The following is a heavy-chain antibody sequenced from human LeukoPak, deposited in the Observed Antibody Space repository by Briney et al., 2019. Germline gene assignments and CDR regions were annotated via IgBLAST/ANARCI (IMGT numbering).Heavy chain of an antibody. CDR3: ARDRAGDSFDI. CDR2: IHTSGNI. V-gene: IGHV4-61*02. D-gene: IGHD7-27*01. Sequence: SQTLSLTCTVSGDSISSGNYYWTWIRQSAGRGLEWIGRIHTSGNINYNPSLKSQVTISIDKSMNQFSLNLNLVTAADTAVYYCARDRAGDSFDIWGQGTLVTVSS. J-gene: IGHJ3*02. CDR1: GDSISSGNYY.